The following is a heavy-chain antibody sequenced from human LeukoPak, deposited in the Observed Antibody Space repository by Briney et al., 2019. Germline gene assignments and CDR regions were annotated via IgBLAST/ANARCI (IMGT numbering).Heavy chain of an antibody. D-gene: IGHD1-1*01. CDR2: INPNSGAT. J-gene: IGHJ4*02. V-gene: IGHV1-2*02. CDR3: TRAKRVIFDY. CDR1: GYTFTGYY. Sequence: ASVKVSCKASGYTFTGYYMHWVRQAPGQGLERMGWINPNSGATLYAQKFQGRVTMTRDTSINTAYMELSSLRSDDTAVYYCTRAKRVIFDYWGQGTLVTVSS.